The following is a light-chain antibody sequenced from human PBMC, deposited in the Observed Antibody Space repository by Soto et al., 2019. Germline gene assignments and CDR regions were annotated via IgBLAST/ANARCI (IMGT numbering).Light chain of an antibody. V-gene: IGKV3-15*01. CDR1: QSVSSN. J-gene: IGKJ1*01. CDR2: GAS. Sequence: EKVMTQSPATLSVSPGERATLSCRASQSVSSNIAWYQQKPGQAPRLLIYGASTRATGIPARFRGSGSGTEFTLTISSRQSEDFAVYYCQQYINWPLTFGQGTKVEIK. CDR3: QQYINWPLT.